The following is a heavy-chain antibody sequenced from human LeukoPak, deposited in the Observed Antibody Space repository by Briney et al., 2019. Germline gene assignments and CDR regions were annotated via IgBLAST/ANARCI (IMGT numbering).Heavy chain of an antibody. Sequence: KPSETLSLTCAVYGGSFSGYYWSWIRQPPGKGLEWIGEINHSGSTNYNPSLKSRVTISVDTSKNQFSLKLSSVTAADTAVYYCARGSPTYSSGWYNWFDPWGQGTLVTVSS. CDR2: INHSGST. CDR3: ARGSPTYSSGWYNWFDP. D-gene: IGHD6-19*01. V-gene: IGHV4-34*01. CDR1: GGSFSGYY. J-gene: IGHJ5*02.